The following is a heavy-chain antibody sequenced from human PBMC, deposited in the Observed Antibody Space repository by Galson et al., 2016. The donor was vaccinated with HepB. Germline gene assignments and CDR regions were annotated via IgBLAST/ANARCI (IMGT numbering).Heavy chain of an antibody. Sequence: SLRLSCAASGFTFSNYAMHWIRQAPGKGLEWVAVMSYDGSNIFYVDSVKGRFSISRDNSKNTLYLQMNSLRHEDTAVYYCATVDDNRWLNNWFDPWGQGTLVTVSS. V-gene: IGHV3-30*03. CDR3: ATVDDNRWLNNWFDP. CDR2: MSYDGSNI. J-gene: IGHJ5*02. CDR1: GFTFSNYA. D-gene: IGHD2-15*01.